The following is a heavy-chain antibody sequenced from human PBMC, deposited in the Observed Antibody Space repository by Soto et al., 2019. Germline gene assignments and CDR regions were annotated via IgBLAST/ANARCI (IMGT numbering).Heavy chain of an antibody. CDR1: GFTFSSNG. CDR3: AKDGRGPYSSSWYDWFDP. V-gene: IGHV3-30*18. J-gene: IGHJ5*02. Sequence: QVQLVESGGGVVQPGRSLRLSCAASGFTFSSNGMHWVRQGPGKGLEWVAVISYDGSNKYYADSVKGRFTISRDNSKNTLYLQMNSLRAEDTAVYYCAKDGRGPYSSSWYDWFDPWGQGTLVTVSS. CDR2: ISYDGSNK. D-gene: IGHD6-13*01.